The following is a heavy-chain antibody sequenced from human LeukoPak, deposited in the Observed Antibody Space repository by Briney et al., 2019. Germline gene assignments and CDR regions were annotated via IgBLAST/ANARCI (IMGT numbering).Heavy chain of an antibody. CDR2: INQDGSEK. J-gene: IGHJ5*02. Sequence: GGSLRLSCAASGFTFSSYWMSWVRQAPGKGLEWVANINQDGSEKYHVDSVKGRFTISRDNAKNSLYLQMNSLRAEDTAVYYCAREGCSGGSCYHNWFDPWGQGTLVTVSS. V-gene: IGHV3-7*01. CDR1: GFTFSSYW. D-gene: IGHD2-15*01. CDR3: AREGCSGGSCYHNWFDP.